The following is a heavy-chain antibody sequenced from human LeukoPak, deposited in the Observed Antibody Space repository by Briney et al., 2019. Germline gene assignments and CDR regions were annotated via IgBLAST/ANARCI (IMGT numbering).Heavy chain of an antibody. CDR1: GFTFSSYG. D-gene: IGHD1-26*01. J-gene: IGHJ5*02. Sequence: GGSLRLSCAASGFTFSSYGMHWVRQAPGKGLEWVAVIWYDGSNKYYADSVKGRFTISRDNSKNTLYLQMNSLRAEDTAVYYCARDGGSSRLLPLSWGQGTLVTVSS. CDR3: ARDGGSSRLLPLS. CDR2: IWYDGSNK. V-gene: IGHV3-33*01.